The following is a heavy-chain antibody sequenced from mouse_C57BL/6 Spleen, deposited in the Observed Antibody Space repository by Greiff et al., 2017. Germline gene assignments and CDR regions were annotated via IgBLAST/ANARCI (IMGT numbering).Heavy chain of an antibody. CDR1: GYSFTDYN. CDR2: INPNYGTT. Sequence: VHVKQSGPELVKPGASVKISCKASGYSFTDYNMNWVKQSNGKSLEWIGVINPNYGTTSYNQKFKGKATLTVDQSSSTAYMQLNSLTSEDSAVYYCARSPYYGSTYYFDYWGQGTTLTVSS. D-gene: IGHD1-1*01. J-gene: IGHJ2*01. V-gene: IGHV1-39*01. CDR3: ARSPYYGSTYYFDY.